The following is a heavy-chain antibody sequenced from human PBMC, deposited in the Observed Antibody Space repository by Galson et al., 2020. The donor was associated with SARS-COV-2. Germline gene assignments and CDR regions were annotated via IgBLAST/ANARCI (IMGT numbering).Heavy chain of an antibody. V-gene: IGHV1-69*13. CDR3: VRPRGPVNTAPESYSLDV. D-gene: IGHD2-15*01. Sequence: SVKVSCKVSGGTFSTYAVSWVRQAPGQGPEWMGGIIPIFGPPQYAENFKGSVTISADELTTTAYMELSSLRSEDTAVYYCVRPRGPVNTAPESYSLDVWGQGTTVTVSS. CDR2: IIPIFGPP. J-gene: IGHJ6*02. CDR1: GGTFSTYA.